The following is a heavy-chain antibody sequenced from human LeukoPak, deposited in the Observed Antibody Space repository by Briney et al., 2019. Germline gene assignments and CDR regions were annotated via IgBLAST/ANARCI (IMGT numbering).Heavy chain of an antibody. D-gene: IGHD3-10*01. CDR3: ARLLWFGELHYYFDY. V-gene: IGHV4-59*01. CDR2: IYYSGST. CDR1: GGSISSYY. Sequence: SETLSLTCTVSGGSISSYYWSWIRQPPGKGLEWIGYIYYSGSTNYNPSLKSRVTISVDTSKNQFSLKLSSVTAADTAVYYCARLLWFGELHYYFDYWGQGTLVTVSS. J-gene: IGHJ4*02.